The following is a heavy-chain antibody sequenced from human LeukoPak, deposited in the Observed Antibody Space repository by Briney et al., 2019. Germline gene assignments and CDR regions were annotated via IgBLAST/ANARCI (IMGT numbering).Heavy chain of an antibody. Sequence: PSETLSLTCTVSGGSISSYYWSWIRQPPGKGLKWIGYIYYSGGTNYNPSLKSRVTISVDTSKNQFSLKLSSVTAADTAVYYCARMYSSGWYTYWGQGTLVTVSS. CDR2: IYYSGGT. D-gene: IGHD6-19*01. J-gene: IGHJ4*02. CDR1: GGSISSYY. CDR3: ARMYSSGWYTY. V-gene: IGHV4-59*01.